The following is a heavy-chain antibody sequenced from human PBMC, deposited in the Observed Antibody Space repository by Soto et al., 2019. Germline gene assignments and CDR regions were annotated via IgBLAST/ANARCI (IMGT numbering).Heavy chain of an antibody. D-gene: IGHD6-13*01. CDR2: ISYDGSNK. CDR1: GFTFSSYA. J-gene: IGHJ6*02. CDR3: ARDLSSSWSYLPDYYYYYGMDV. V-gene: IGHV3-30-3*01. Sequence: QVQLVESGGGVVQPGRSLRLSCAASGFTFSSYAMHWVRQAPGKGLEWVAVISYDGSNKYYADSVKGRFTISRDNSKNTLYLQMNSLRAEDTAVYYCARDLSSSWSYLPDYYYYYGMDVWGQGTTVTVSS.